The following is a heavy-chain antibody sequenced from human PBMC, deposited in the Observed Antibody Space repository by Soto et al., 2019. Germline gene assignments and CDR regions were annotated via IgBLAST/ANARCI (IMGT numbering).Heavy chain of an antibody. Sequence: QVQLQESGPGLVKPSETLSLTCTVSGGSVSSGSYYWSWIRQPPGKGLEWIGYIYYSGSTNYNPSRKSRLTISVDTSKNQFSLKLSSVTAADTAVYYCARPLYSYGPMDVWGQGTTVTVSS. CDR1: GGSVSSGSYY. J-gene: IGHJ6*02. D-gene: IGHD5-18*01. V-gene: IGHV4-61*01. CDR2: IYYSGST. CDR3: ARPLYSYGPMDV.